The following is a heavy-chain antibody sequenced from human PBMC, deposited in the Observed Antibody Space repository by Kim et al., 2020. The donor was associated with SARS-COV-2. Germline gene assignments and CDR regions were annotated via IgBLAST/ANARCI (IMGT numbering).Heavy chain of an antibody. CDR1: GFTVSSNY. CDR3: ARDGTYYYGSGSYYQLPRGAFDI. Sequence: GGSLRLSCAASGFTVSSNYMSWVRQAPGKGLEWVSVIYSGGSTYYADSVKGRFTISRDNSKNTLYLQMNSLRAEDTAVYYCARDGTYYYGSGSYYQLPRGAFDIWGQGTMVTVSS. J-gene: IGHJ3*02. CDR2: IYSGGST. V-gene: IGHV3-53*01. D-gene: IGHD3-10*01.